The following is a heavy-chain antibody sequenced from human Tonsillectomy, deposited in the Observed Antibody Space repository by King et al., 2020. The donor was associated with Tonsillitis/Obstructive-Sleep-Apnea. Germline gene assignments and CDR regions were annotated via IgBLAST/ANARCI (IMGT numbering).Heavy chain of an antibody. CDR3: ARSTTTWELLPDF. CDR1: GFTFSSYS. Sequence: VQLVESGGGLVKPGGSLRLSCAASGFTFSSYSMNWVRQAPGKGLEWGSSISSSSSYIYYADSVKGRFTISRDNAKNSLYLQLNSVRAEDTAVYYCARSTTTWELLPDFWGQGTLVTVSS. V-gene: IGHV3-21*01. J-gene: IGHJ4*02. D-gene: IGHD1-26*01. CDR2: ISSSSSYI.